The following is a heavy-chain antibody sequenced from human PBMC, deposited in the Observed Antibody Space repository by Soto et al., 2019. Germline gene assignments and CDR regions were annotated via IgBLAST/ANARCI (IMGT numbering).Heavy chain of an antibody. CDR3: ARHGRAAARSHFDY. V-gene: IGHV4-39*01. J-gene: IGHJ4*02. CDR2: IYYSGST. Sequence: QLQLQESGPGLVKPSETLSLTCTVSGGSISSSSYYWGWIRQPPGKGLEWIGSIYYSGSTYYNPALKSRVSIAVDTSQNHSYLKLSSVTAADTAVYYCARHGRAAARSHFDYWGQGTLVTVSS. CDR1: GGSISSSSYY. D-gene: IGHD6-6*01.